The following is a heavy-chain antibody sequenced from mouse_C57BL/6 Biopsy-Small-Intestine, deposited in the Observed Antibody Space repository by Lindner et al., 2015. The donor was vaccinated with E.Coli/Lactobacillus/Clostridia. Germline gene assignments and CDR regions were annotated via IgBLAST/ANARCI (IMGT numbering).Heavy chain of an antibody. CDR1: GHAFNDYA. Sequence: SVKVSCKTSGHAFNDYAIYWVRQAPGQGLEWMGGIIPILGNTHYAQKFQGRVTITADRSTSTIYMEVSSLRSEDTAVYYCASLVTYYYAMDVWGQGTTVTVSS. V-gene: IGHV1-75*01. J-gene: IGHJ4*01. D-gene: IGHD2-12*01. CDR2: IIPILGNT. CDR3: ASLVTYYYAMDV.